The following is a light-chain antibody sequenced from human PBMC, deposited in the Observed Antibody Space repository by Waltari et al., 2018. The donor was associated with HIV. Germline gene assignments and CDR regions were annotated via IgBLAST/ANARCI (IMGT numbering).Light chain of an antibody. CDR2: GAS. Sequence: IVMTQSPANLSVSPGDRATLSCRASQTINNDLAWYQQKPGQAPRLLIHGASTRSSGFPARFSGSGSVTDFTLIINSLQSEDFAVYYCQQYNEWPGTFGQGTKVEIK. J-gene: IGKJ1*01. CDR3: QQYNEWPGT. CDR1: QTINND. V-gene: IGKV3-15*01.